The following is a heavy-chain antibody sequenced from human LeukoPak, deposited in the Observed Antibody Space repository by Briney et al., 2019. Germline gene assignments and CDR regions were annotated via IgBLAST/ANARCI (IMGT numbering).Heavy chain of an antibody. V-gene: IGHV3-30*02. D-gene: IGHD3-10*01. Sequence: PGGSLRLSCAASGFTFSSYGFHWVSQAPGKGLEWVAFIRYDGSNKYYADSVKGRFTISRDNSKNTLYLQMNSLRAEDTAVYYCAKIGYSGSGVGYYMDVWGKGTTVTISS. J-gene: IGHJ6*03. CDR3: AKIGYSGSGVGYYMDV. CDR1: GFTFSSYG. CDR2: IRYDGSNK.